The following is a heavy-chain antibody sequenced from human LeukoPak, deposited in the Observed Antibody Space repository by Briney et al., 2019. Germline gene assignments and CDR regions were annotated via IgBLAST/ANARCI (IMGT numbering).Heavy chain of an antibody. CDR2: ISFDGSDK. V-gene: IGHV3-30*04. CDR1: GFTFSRYA. Sequence: GGSLRLSCAASGFTFSRYAIHWVRQAPGKGLEWVTVISFDGSDKYYADSVKGRFTISRDNSQNTVYLQMSSLRAEDTAVYLCARGRAAGTFLSLDAFDIWGQGTMVTVSS. D-gene: IGHD3-10*01. CDR3: ARGRAAGTFLSLDAFDI. J-gene: IGHJ3*02.